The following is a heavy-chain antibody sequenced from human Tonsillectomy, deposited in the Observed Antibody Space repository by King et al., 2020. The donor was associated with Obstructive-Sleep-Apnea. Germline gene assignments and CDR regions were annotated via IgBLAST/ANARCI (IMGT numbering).Heavy chain of an antibody. Sequence: VQLQESGPGLVKPSQTLSLTCTVSGGAISIRSNYWNWLRQHPTGGLEWIGYIHLSGSTYYSPSFQDRVTISIDTYLSQFSLKLTSVTAAATAVYWGAISDDYCGTTACYRWIDSFDCWGQGRMVTVSS. J-gene: IGHJ3*01. CDR2: IHLSGST. CDR1: GGAISIRSNY. CDR3: AISDDYCGTTACYRWIDSFDC. V-gene: IGHV4-31*03. D-gene: IGHD2-2*02.